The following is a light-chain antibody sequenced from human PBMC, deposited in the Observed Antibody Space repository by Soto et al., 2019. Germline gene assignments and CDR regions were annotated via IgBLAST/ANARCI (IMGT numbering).Light chain of an antibody. CDR2: KTS. V-gene: IGKV1-5*03. CDR3: QHWADYCWT. J-gene: IGKJ1*01. CDR1: QSLTMW. Sequence: IHMTQSPSTLSASVGDRVTITCRASQSLTMWLAWDQQKPGKALNLLIYKTSSLEGGVPSRFGGSGSGTAFTLTGSSLHPDDFGLYSCQHWADYCWTLGQGTKVEVK.